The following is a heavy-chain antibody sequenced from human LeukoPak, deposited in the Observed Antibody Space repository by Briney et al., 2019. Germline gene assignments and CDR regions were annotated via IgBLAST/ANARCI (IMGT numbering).Heavy chain of an antibody. V-gene: IGHV4-59*01. D-gene: IGHD4-11*01. CDR3: ARGRVSSSTWYSTYYYFSYMDS. Sequence: KSSETLSLTCTVSDDSITMYYWTWIRQPPGKGLEWIGYVDHTGSTKFNPSLNGRVSISRDTSNNFFSLRLRSVTAADTAVYFCARGRVSSSTWYSTYYYFSYMDSWGKGTTVTVSS. CDR1: DDSITMYY. J-gene: IGHJ6*03. CDR2: VDHTGST.